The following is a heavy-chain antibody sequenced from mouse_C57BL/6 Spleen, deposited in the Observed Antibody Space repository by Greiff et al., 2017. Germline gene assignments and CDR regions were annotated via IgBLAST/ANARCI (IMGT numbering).Heavy chain of an antibody. Sequence: VQGVESGPELVKPGASVKLSCKASGYTFTSYDINWVKQRPGQGLEWIGWIYPRDGSTKYNEKFKGKATLTVDTSSSTAYMELHSLTSEDSAVYFCASPYDNYFDYWGQGTTLTVSS. D-gene: IGHD2-3*01. CDR1: GYTFTSYD. J-gene: IGHJ2*01. CDR2: IYPRDGST. V-gene: IGHV1-85*01. CDR3: ASPYDNYFDY.